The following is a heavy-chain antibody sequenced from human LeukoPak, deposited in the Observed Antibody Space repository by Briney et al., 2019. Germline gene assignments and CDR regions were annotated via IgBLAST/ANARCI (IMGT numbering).Heavy chain of an antibody. CDR2: IRYDGSNK. D-gene: IGHD1-1*01. CDR3: AKQQLERRGTYFDY. Sequence: GGSLRLSCAASGFTFSSYGMHWVRQAPGKGLEWVALIRYDGSNKYYADSVKGRFTISRDNSKNTLYLQMNSLRAEDTAVYYCAKQQLERRGTYFDYWGQGTLVTVSS. CDR1: GFTFSSYG. V-gene: IGHV3-30*02. J-gene: IGHJ4*02.